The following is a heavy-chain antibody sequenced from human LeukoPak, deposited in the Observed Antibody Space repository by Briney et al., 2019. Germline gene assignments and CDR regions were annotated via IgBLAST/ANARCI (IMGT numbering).Heavy chain of an antibody. CDR1: GGSISSSSYY. CDR2: IYYSGST. D-gene: IGHD6-19*01. CDR3: ANRGAQWLPHGYYLDY. V-gene: IGHV4-39*01. Sequence: SETLSLTCTVSGGSISSSSYYWGWIRQPPGKGLEWIGSIYYSGSTYYNPSLKSRVTISVDTSKNQFSLKLSSVTAADTAVYYCANRGAQWLPHGYYLDYWGQGTLVTVSS. J-gene: IGHJ4*02.